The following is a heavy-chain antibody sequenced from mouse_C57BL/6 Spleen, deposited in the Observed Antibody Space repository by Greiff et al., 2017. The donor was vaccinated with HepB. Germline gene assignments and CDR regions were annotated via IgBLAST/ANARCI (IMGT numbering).Heavy chain of an antibody. J-gene: IGHJ1*03. D-gene: IGHD5-1*01. CDR1: GYSFTDYY. CDR2: INPNYGTT. Sequence: VQLQQSGPELVKPGASVKISCTASGYSFTDYYMNWVKQSHGKSLEWIGVINPNYGTTSYNQKFKGKATLTVDKSSSTAYMQLTSLTSEDSAVYYCARSGVLRYFDGWGTGTTVTVAS. CDR3: ARSGVLRYFDG. V-gene: IGHV1-39*01.